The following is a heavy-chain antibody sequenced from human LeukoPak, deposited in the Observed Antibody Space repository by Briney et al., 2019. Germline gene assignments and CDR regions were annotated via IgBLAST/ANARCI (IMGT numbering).Heavy chain of an antibody. V-gene: IGHV4-59*02. J-gene: IGHJ4*02. CDR3: ARNRGSYYGGIRYFDY. D-gene: IGHD1-26*01. CDR2: IYYSGST. Sequence: SETLSLTCTVSGGSVRSYYWSWIRQPPGKGLEWIGYIYYSGSTNYNPSLKSRVTISVDTSKNQFSLKLSSVTAADTAVYYCARNRGSYYGGIRYFDYWGQGTLVTVSS. CDR1: GGSVRSYY.